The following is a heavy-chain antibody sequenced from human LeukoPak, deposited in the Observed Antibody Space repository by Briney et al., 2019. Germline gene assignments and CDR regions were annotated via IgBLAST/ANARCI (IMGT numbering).Heavy chain of an antibody. J-gene: IGHJ4*02. CDR2: IYPDDSDT. CDR3: ARSSSNYNY. CDR1: VYSSTTYW. V-gene: IGHV5-51*01. Sequence: GESLKISCKGSVYSSTTYWIVWLRQMPGKGLEWMGIIYPDDSDTRYSPSFQGQVTISADKSISTAYLQWSSLRASDTAMYYCARSSSNYNYWGQGTLVTVSS. D-gene: IGHD6-13*01.